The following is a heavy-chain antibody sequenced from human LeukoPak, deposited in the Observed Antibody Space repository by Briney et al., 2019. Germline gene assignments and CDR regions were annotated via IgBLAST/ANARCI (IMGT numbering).Heavy chain of an antibody. D-gene: IGHD4-17*01. V-gene: IGHV4-59*01. CDR3: ARGGLSYGDYPTPFDY. CDR2: IYYSGST. J-gene: IGHJ4*02. Sequence: PSETLSLTCTVSGGSISSYYWSWIRQPPGKGLEWIGYIYYSGSTNYNPSLKSRVTISVDTSKNQFSLKLSSVTAADTAVYYCARGGLSYGDYPTPFDYWGQGTLVTVSS. CDR1: GGSISSYY.